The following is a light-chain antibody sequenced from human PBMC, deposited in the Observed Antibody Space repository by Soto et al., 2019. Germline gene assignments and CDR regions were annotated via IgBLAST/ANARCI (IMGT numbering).Light chain of an antibody. V-gene: IGLV4-60*03. Sequence: QPVLTQSSSASASLGSSVKLTCTLSSGHSSYIIAWHQQQPGKAPRYLMKLEGSGSYNKGSGVPDRFSGSSSGADRYLTISNLQSEDEADYYCETWDSNIVVFGGGTKLTVL. J-gene: IGLJ2*01. CDR1: SGHSSYI. CDR3: ETWDSNIVV. CDR2: LEGSGSY.